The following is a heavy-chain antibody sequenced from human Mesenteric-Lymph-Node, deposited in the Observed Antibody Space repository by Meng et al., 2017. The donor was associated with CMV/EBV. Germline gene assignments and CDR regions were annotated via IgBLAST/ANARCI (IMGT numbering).Heavy chain of an antibody. V-gene: IGHV3-23*01. CDR3: AKDSLPPRRPFDY. J-gene: IGHJ4*02. Sequence: GESLKISCAASGFTFTNYAMSWVRQAPGKGLEWVSFISGGGGSTYYADSVKGRFTISRDNSKSTLFLQMNSLRAEDTAIYYCAKDSLPPRRPFDYWGQGTLVTVSS. CDR1: GFTFTNYA. CDR2: ISGGGGST. D-gene: IGHD5/OR15-5a*01.